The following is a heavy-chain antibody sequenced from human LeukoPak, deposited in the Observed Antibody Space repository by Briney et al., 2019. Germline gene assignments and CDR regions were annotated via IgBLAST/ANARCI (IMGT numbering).Heavy chain of an antibody. CDR3: IVARSVDY. CDR2: IRYDESDK. V-gene: IGHV3-30*02. CDR1: GFSFTSYG. D-gene: IGHD6-6*01. Sequence: PGGSLRLSCAASGFSFTSYGMHWVRQAPGKGLEWVAFIRYDESDKYYADSVKGRFTISRDNSKNTLYLQMDSLRAEDTAVYYCIVARSVDYWGQGALVTVSS. J-gene: IGHJ4*02.